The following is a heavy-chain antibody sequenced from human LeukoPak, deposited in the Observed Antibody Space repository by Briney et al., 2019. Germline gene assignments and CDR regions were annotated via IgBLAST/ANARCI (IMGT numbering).Heavy chain of an antibody. CDR1: GFTFSSYA. CDR3: ARHPEPGYCSSTSCHESYFDY. CDR2: ISGSGGST. J-gene: IGHJ4*02. Sequence: GGSLRLSCAASGFTFSSYAMSWVRQAPGKGLEWVSAISGSGGSTYYADSVKGRFTISRDNSKNTLYLQMSSLRAEDTAVYYCARHPEPGYCSSTSCHESYFDYWGQGTLVTVSS. V-gene: IGHV3-23*01. D-gene: IGHD2-2*01.